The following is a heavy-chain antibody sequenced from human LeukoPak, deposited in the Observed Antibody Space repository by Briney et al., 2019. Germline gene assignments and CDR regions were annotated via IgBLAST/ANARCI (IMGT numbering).Heavy chain of an antibody. V-gene: IGHV4-4*07. CDR2: IYTSGST. Sequence: SETLSLTCAVYGGSFSGYYWSWIRQPAGKGLEWIGRIYTSGSTNYNPSLKSRVTISVDTSKNQFSLELSSVTAADTAVYYCARDGGGYGSGSSKDYWGQGALVTVSS. D-gene: IGHD3-10*01. CDR1: GGSFSGYY. J-gene: IGHJ4*02. CDR3: ARDGGGYGSGSSKDY.